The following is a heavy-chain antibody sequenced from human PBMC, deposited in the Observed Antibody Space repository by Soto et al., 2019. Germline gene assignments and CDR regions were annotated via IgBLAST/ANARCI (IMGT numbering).Heavy chain of an antibody. CDR1: RVTFSNYG. D-gene: IGHD5-18*01. Sequence: GGSLTLSRAASRVTFSNYGLHFVRPPPCKGLEWVAVISHDGTVKYYADSVKGRFTISRDNFQNTLDLQMDSLRAEDTAVYYCAKERDTRSSSCFDSWGQGTLVTVSS. CDR2: ISHDGTVK. V-gene: IGHV3-30*18. J-gene: IGHJ4*02. CDR3: AKERDTRSSSCFDS.